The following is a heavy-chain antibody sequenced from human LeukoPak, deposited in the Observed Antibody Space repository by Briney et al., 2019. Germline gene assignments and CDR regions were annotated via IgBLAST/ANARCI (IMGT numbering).Heavy chain of an antibody. D-gene: IGHD2-2*01. CDR2: ISGSGGST. CDR3: ANFPTAEGY. V-gene: IGHV3-23*01. J-gene: IGHJ4*02. Sequence: GGSLRLSCAASGFTFSSYAMTWVRQAPGKGLEWVSGISGSGGSTYYADSVKGRFTISRDNSKNTLYLQMNSLRAEDTAVYYCANFPTAEGYWGQGTLVTVSS. CDR1: GFTFSSYA.